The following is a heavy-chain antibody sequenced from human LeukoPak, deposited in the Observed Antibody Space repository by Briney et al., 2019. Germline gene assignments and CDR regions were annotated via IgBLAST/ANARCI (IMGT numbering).Heavy chain of an antibody. Sequence: SETLSLTCTVSGGSISSYYWSWIRQPPGKGLEWIGYIYYSGSTNYNPSLKSRVTISVDTSKNQFSLKLSSVTAADTAVYYCASGYYGSGSYGEWGQGTLVTVSS. CDR1: GGSISSYY. CDR3: ASGYYGSGSYGE. J-gene: IGHJ4*02. CDR2: IYYSGST. D-gene: IGHD3-10*01. V-gene: IGHV4-59*01.